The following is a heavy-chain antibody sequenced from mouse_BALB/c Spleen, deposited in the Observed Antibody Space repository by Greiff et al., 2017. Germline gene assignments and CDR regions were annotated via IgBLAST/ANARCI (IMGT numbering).Heavy chain of an antibody. J-gene: IGHJ3*01. CDR3: ARNYGSSLAWFAY. CDR2: IYPGDGST. D-gene: IGHD1-1*01. CDR1: GYTFTSYD. Sequence: VKLMESGPELVKPGALVKISCKASGYTFTSYDINWVKQRPGQGLEWIGWIYPGDGSTKYNEKFKGKATLTADKSSSTAYMQLSSLTSENSAVYFCARNYGSSLAWFAYWGQGTLVTVSA. V-gene: IGHV1S56*01.